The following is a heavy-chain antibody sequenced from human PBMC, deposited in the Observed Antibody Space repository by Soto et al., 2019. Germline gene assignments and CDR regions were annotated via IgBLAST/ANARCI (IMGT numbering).Heavy chain of an antibody. V-gene: IGHV3-23*01. CDR2: ISGSGGST. D-gene: IGHD3-22*01. J-gene: IGHJ3*02. CDR3: PKFDHRKVVITASAFDI. CDR1: GFTFSSYA. Sequence: GGSLRLSCAASGFTFSSYAMSWVRQAPGKGLEWVSAISGSGGSTYYADSVKGRFTISRDNSKNTLFLQMNSLRAEDTAVYYCPKFDHRKVVITASAFDIWGQGTMVTVSS.